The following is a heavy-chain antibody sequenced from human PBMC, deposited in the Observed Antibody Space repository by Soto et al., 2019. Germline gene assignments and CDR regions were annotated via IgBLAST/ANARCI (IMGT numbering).Heavy chain of an antibody. Sequence: EVPLVESGGGLVKPGGSLSLSCATSGFIFSSKSMTWVRQAPGKGLEWVSSISRSGSDIYYADSVKGRFTLSRDNAKNSLYLAMNSLRPEDTAVYYCARDLGYGLSGYGMDVWGQGTTVTVSS. CDR1: GFIFSSKS. D-gene: IGHD5-18*01. CDR2: ISRSGSDI. J-gene: IGHJ6*02. CDR3: ARDLGYGLSGYGMDV. V-gene: IGHV3-21*01.